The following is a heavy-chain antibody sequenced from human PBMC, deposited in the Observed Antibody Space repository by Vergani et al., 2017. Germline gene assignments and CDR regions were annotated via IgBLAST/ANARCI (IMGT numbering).Heavy chain of an antibody. CDR2: VNPNSDNT. V-gene: IGHV1-8*01. D-gene: IGHD3-3*01. Sequence: QVQLVQSGAEVKKPGASVKVSCKASGYTFISNDINWVRKATGQGLEWMGWVNPNSDNTGYAQKCQGRVTMTRNTSISTAYMEQSSLRSEDTAVYYCATADPTRDFWSGYYLLGYYMDVWGKGP. CDR1: GYTFISND. CDR3: ATADPTRDFWSGYYLLGYYMDV. J-gene: IGHJ6*03.